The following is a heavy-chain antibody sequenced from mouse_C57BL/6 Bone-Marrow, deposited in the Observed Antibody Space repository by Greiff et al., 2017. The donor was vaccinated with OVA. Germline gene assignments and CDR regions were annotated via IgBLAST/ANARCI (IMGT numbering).Heavy chain of an antibody. CDR3: ARRSVYYDYTGDYFDY. CDR2: IHPNSGST. V-gene: IGHV1-64*01. D-gene: IGHD2-4*01. J-gene: IGHJ2*01. CDR1: GYTFTSYW. Sequence: VQLQQPGAELVKPGASVKLSCKASGYTFTSYWMHWVKQRPGQGLEWIGMIHPNSGSTNYNEKFKSKATLTVDKSSSTAYMQLSSLTSEDSAVYCCARRSVYYDYTGDYFDYWGQGTTLTVSS.